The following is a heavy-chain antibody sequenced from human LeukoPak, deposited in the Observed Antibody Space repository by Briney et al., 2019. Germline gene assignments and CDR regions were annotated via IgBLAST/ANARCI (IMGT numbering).Heavy chain of an antibody. V-gene: IGHV3-53*05. D-gene: IGHD1-26*01. Sequence: GGSLRLSCAASGFTVSSNDMSWVRQAPGKGLECISVIYSGGSTDYADSVKGRLTISRDNSKNTLYLQMNSLRAEDTAVYYCAKGSGWEMSYYYYYMDVWGKGTTVTISS. CDR3: AKGSGWEMSYYYYYMDV. CDR1: GFTVSSND. CDR2: IYSGGST. J-gene: IGHJ6*03.